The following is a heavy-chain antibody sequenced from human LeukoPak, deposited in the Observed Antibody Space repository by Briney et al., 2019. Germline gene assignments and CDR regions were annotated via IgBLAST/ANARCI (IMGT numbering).Heavy chain of an antibody. CDR2: IWYDGSNK. CDR3: AREASDAFYI. V-gene: IGHV3-33*01. CDR1: GFTFSSYD. Sequence: GGSLRLSCAASGFTFSSYDMQWVRQAPGKGGEWVALIWYDGSNKNYGDSVKGRFTISREKSKKTLFLQMNSLRAEDTAVYYCAREASDAFYIWGQGTMVTVSS. J-gene: IGHJ3*02.